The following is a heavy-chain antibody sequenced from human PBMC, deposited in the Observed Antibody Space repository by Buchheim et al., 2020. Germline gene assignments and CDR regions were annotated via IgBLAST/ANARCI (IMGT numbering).Heavy chain of an antibody. Sequence: EVQLVESGGGLVQPGGSLRLSCAASGFTFSSYSMNWVRQAPGKGLEWVSYISSSSSTIYYADSVKGRFTISRDNAKNSLYLQMNSLSAGDTAVYDCAREVSRRGLAFDCWGQGTL. V-gene: IGHV3-48*01. CDR2: ISSSSSTI. CDR3: AREVSRRGLAFDC. CDR1: GFTFSSYS. J-gene: IGHJ4*02. D-gene: IGHD2-2*01.